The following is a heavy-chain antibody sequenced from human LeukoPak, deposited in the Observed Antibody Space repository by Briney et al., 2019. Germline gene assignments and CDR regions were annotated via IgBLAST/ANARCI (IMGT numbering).Heavy chain of an antibody. Sequence: PSETLSHTCTVSGGSISSYYWSWIRQPAGKGLEWIGRIYTSGNTNYNPSLKSRVTMSVDTSKNQFSLKLSSVTAADTAVYYCARDTAMFTTYYYYYMDVWGKGTTVTVSS. J-gene: IGHJ6*03. D-gene: IGHD5-18*01. CDR3: ARDTAMFTTYYYYYMDV. V-gene: IGHV4-4*07. CDR1: GGSISSYY. CDR2: IYTSGNT.